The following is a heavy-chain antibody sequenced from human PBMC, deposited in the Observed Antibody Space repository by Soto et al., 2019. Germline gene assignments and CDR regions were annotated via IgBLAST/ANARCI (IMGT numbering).Heavy chain of an antibody. CDR3: ARSPSPWYSSSWQGFFDY. V-gene: IGHV3-21*01. J-gene: IGHJ4*02. CDR2: ISSSSSYI. D-gene: IGHD6-13*01. CDR1: GFTFSSYS. Sequence: EVQLVESGGGLVKPGGSLRLSCAASGFTFSSYSMNWVRQAPGKGLEWVSSISSSSSYIYYADSVKGRFTISRDNAKNSLYLQMNSVRAEDTAVYYCARSPSPWYSSSWQGFFDYWGQGTLVTVSS.